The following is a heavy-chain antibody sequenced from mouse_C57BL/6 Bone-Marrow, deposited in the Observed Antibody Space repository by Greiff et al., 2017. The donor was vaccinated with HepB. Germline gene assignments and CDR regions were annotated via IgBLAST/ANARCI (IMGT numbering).Heavy chain of an antibody. CDR2: IHPSDSDT. J-gene: IGHJ4*01. CDR3: AIDDYGNYIRDAMDY. V-gene: IGHV1-74*01. D-gene: IGHD2-1*01. Sequence: QVQLKQPGAELVKPGASVKVSCKASGYTFTSYWMHWVKQRPGQGLEWIGRIHPSDSDTNYNQKFKGKATLTVDKSSSTAYMQLSSLTSEDSAVYYCAIDDYGNYIRDAMDYWGQGTSVTVSS. CDR1: GYTFTSYW.